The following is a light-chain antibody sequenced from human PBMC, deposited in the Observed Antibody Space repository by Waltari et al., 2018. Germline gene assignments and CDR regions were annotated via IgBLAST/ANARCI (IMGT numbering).Light chain of an antibody. CDR3: SSYTSSSTVV. Sequence: QSALTQPASVSGAPGQSVTISCPGTRSDVGSYNYVSCYQQHPGKAPKLMIYDVNNRPSGVSNRFSGSKSGNTASLTISGLQAEDEADYYCSSYTSSSTVVFGGGTKLTVL. CDR1: RSDVGSYNY. CDR2: DVN. J-gene: IGLJ2*01. V-gene: IGLV2-14*01.